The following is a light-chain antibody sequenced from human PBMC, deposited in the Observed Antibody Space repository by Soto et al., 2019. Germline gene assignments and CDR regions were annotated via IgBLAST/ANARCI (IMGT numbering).Light chain of an antibody. CDR1: QSVSSSY. CDR2: GAS. CDR3: QQHGSSPWT. Sequence: EIALTQSPGTLSSSPGERATLSCRASQSVSSSYLAWYRQKPGQAPRLLIYGASSRATGIPDRFRGSGSGTDFTLTISRLEPEDFAVYYCQQHGSSPWTYGQGTKVEIK. J-gene: IGKJ1*01. V-gene: IGKV3-20*01.